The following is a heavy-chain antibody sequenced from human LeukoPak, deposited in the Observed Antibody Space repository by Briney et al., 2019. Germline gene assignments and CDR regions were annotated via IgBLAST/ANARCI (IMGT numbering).Heavy chain of an antibody. CDR2: ISGSGGST. CDR3: AKDRGRCSSTSCYAG. CDR1: GFTFSSYA. Sequence: AGSLRLSCAASGFTFSSYAMSWVRQAPGKGLEWVSAISGSGGSTYYADSVKGRFTISRDNSKNTLYLQMNSLRAEDTAVYYCAKDRGRCSSTSCYAGWGQGTLVTVSS. D-gene: IGHD2-2*01. V-gene: IGHV3-23*01. J-gene: IGHJ4*02.